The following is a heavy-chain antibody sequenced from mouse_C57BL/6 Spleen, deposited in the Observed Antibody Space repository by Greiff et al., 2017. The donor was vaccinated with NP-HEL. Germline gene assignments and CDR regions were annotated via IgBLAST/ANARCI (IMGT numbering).Heavy chain of an antibody. V-gene: IGHV1-74*01. Sequence: QVQLKQPGAELVKPGASVKVSCKASGYTFTSYWMHWVKQRPGQGLEWIGRIHPSDSDTNYNQKFKGKATLTVDKSSSTAHMQLSSLTSEDSAVYYCAILGYYDSWGQGTLVTVSA. D-gene: IGHD2-4*01. CDR3: AILGYYDS. CDR1: GYTFTSYW. CDR2: IHPSDSDT. J-gene: IGHJ3*01.